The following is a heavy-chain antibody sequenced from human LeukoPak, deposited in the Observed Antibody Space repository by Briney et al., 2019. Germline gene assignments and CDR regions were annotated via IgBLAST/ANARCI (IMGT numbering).Heavy chain of an antibody. V-gene: IGHV3-7*01. J-gene: IGHJ4*02. Sequence: GGSLRLSCAASGFTFSDYWMSWVRQAPGKGVEGVANIKEDGREKYYVDSVKGRFTISRDNAKNSLYLQMNSLRAEDTAVYYCARRGGYGDYRTPFDYWGQGTLVTVSS. CDR1: GFTFSDYW. CDR2: IKEDGREK. CDR3: ARRGGYGDYRTPFDY. D-gene: IGHD4-17*01.